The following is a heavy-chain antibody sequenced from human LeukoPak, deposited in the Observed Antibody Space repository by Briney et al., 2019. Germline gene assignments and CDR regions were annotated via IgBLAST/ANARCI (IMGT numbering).Heavy chain of an antibody. Sequence: GASVKVSCKVSGYTLTELSMHWVRQAPGKGLEWMGGFDPEDGETIYAQKFQGRVTITADESTSTAYMELSSLRSEDTAVYYCATDLTGTTTGHYWGQGTLVIVSS. CDR3: ATDLTGTTTGHY. D-gene: IGHD1-20*01. CDR2: FDPEDGET. CDR1: GYTLTELS. J-gene: IGHJ4*02. V-gene: IGHV1-24*01.